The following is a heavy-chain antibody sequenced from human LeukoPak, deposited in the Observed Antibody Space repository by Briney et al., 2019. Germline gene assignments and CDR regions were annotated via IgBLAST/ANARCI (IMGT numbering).Heavy chain of an antibody. CDR2: ISWDGGST. J-gene: IGHJ4*02. CDR1: GFTFDDYT. V-gene: IGHV3-43*01. CDR3: AKIVDGYNYFDY. D-gene: IGHD5-24*01. Sequence: PGGSLRLSCAASGFTFDDYTMRWVRQAPGKGLEWVSLISWDGGSTYYADSVKGRFTISRDNSKNSLYLQMNSLRTEDTALYYCAKIVDGYNYFDYWGQGTLVTVSS.